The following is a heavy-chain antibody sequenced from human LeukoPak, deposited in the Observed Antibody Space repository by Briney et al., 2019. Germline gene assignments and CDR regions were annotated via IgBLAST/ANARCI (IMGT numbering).Heavy chain of an antibody. CDR1: GESVSSRNYY. V-gene: IGHV4-39*01. D-gene: IGHD2-2*01. CDR2: IFYTGST. CDR3: ARHEAPVYCGSTDCYALGWFDP. J-gene: IGHJ5*02. Sequence: SETLSLTCSVSGESVSSRNYYWAWIRQPPGRGLEWIANIFYTGSTYYNPSLKSRVTIFVDTSKNQFSLNLTSVTAADTAVYYCARHEAPVYCGSTDCYALGWFDPWGQGTLVTVSS.